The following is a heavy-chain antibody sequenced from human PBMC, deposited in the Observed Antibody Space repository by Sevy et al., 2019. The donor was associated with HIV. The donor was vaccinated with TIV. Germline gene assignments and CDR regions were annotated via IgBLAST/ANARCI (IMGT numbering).Heavy chain of an antibody. V-gene: IGHV3-15*01. CDR1: GFTFSNAW. J-gene: IGHJ4*02. Sequence: GGSLRLSCAASGFTFSNAWMSWVHQAPGKGLEWVGRIKSKTDGGTTDYAAPVKGRFTISRDDSKNTLYLQMNSLKTEDTAVYYCTTRYYYDSSGYYAPVDYWGQGTLVTVSS. CDR3: TTRYYYDSSGYYAPVDY. D-gene: IGHD3-22*01. CDR2: IKSKTDGGTT.